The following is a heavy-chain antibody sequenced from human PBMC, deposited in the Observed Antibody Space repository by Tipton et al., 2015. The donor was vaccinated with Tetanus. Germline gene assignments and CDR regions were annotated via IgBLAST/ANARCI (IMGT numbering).Heavy chain of an antibody. J-gene: IGHJ4*02. D-gene: IGHD7-27*01. CDR2: ISSSGTTM. Sequence: SLRLSCAASGFNFKTLGINWVRQAPGKGLEWISYISSSGTTMYYADSVKGRFTISRDNAKNSLFLHMNSLTPEDTAVYYCARMVNWGRYLDSWGQGTLVTVSS. CDR3: ARMVNWGRYLDS. CDR1: GFNFKTLG. V-gene: IGHV3-48*01.